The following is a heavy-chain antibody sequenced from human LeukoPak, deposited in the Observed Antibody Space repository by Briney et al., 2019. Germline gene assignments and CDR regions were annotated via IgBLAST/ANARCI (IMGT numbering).Heavy chain of an antibody. D-gene: IGHD3-22*01. CDR1: GGSISSSSYY. CDR3: ARHRITMIPAGYFQH. J-gene: IGHJ1*01. CDR2: IYYGGST. Sequence: SETLSLTCTVSGGSISSSSYYWGWIRQPPGKGLEWIGSIYYGGSTYYNPSLKSRVTISVDTSKNQFSLKLSSVTAADTAVYYCARHRITMIPAGYFQHWGQGTLVTVSS. V-gene: IGHV4-39*01.